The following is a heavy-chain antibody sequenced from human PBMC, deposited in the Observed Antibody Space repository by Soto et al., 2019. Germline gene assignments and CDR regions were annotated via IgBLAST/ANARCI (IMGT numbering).Heavy chain of an antibody. Sequence: GGSLRLSCAASGFTFSSYGMHWVRQAPGKGLEWVAVISYDGSNEYYADSVKGRFTISRDNAKDTLYLQMSSLRVEDTAVYYCAKDINLRVYAGFSYYYYGMDVWGQGTTVTVSS. CDR2: ISYDGSNE. CDR1: GFTFSSYG. CDR3: AKDINLRVYAGFSYYYYGMDV. V-gene: IGHV3-30*18. J-gene: IGHJ6*02. D-gene: IGHD2-8*01.